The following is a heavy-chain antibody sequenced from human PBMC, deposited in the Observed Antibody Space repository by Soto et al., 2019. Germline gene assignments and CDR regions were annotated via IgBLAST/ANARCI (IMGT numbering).Heavy chain of an antibody. Sequence: VQLVESGGGVVQPGRSLRLSCAASGFIFRSYAMHWVCQAPGKGLEWVAVISYDGSNKYYAGSVKGRFTISRDNSKNTLFLQMSSLRAEDTAVYYCARPPPGGGIAARLFDFWGQGTLVTVSS. V-gene: IGHV3-30-3*01. CDR2: ISYDGSNK. CDR3: ARPPPGGGIAARLFDF. D-gene: IGHD6-6*01. CDR1: GFIFRSYA. J-gene: IGHJ4*02.